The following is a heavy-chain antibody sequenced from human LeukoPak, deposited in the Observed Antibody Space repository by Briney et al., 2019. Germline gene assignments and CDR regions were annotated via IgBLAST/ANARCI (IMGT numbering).Heavy chain of an antibody. V-gene: IGHV1-46*01. CDR3: ARYSGYSYYYYYYMDV. Sequence: ASVKVSCKASGYTFTSYYMHWVRQAPGQGLEWMGIINPSGGSTSYAQKFQGRVTMARDMSTSTVYMELSSLRSEDTAVYYCARYSGYSYYYYYYMDVWGKGTTVTVSS. D-gene: IGHD5-12*01. J-gene: IGHJ6*03. CDR1: GYTFTSYY. CDR2: INPSGGST.